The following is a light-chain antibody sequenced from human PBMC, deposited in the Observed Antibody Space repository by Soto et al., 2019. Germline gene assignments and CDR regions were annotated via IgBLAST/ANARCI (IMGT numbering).Light chain of an antibody. J-gene: IGKJ3*01. V-gene: IGKV3-11*01. CDR1: QSVSSD. CDR2: DAP. CDR3: QHRHN. Sequence: EILLTQSPATLSLSPGERATLSCRTSQSVSSDFAWYQHKPGQTPRLLIYDAPNRATGIPARFSGSGSGTDFTLTISSLEPEDFAVYYCQHRHNFGPGTKVDIK.